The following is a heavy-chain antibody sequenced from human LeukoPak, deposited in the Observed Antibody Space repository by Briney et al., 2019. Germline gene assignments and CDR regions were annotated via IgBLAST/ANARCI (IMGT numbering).Heavy chain of an antibody. CDR3: VRLYYYDSSRPPL. CDR1: GGFISISNYY. J-gene: IGHJ4*02. D-gene: IGHD3-22*01. Sequence: PSETLSLTCTVSGGFISISNYYWGWIRQPPGKGLDWLGYIYYTGRAYYNPSLNGRVTISVDTSQNQFSLNLNSMTAADTAVYYCVRLYYYDSSRPPLWGPGTLVVVSS. CDR2: IYYTGRA. V-gene: IGHV4-39*01.